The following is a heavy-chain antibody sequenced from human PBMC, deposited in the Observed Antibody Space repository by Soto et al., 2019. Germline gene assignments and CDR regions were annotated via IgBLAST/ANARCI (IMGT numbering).Heavy chain of an antibody. V-gene: IGHV3-48*04. Sequence: PGGSLRLSCKASGFTFTNYAMTWVRQAPGKGLEWVSFISTTSTTYYADSVKGRFTFSRDNAKNSLFLQMNSLRAEDTAVYYCARGYSIGYGFDYWGQGTLVTVSS. J-gene: IGHJ4*02. D-gene: IGHD5-18*01. CDR2: ISTTSTT. CDR1: GFTFTNYA. CDR3: ARGYSIGYGFDY.